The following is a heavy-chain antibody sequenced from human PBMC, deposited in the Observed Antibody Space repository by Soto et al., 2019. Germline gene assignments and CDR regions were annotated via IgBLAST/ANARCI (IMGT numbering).Heavy chain of an antibody. CDR1: GFTFSHAW. CDR2: IKSKSDGGTT. Sequence: GSLRLSCAASGFTFSHAWMSWVRQAPGKGLEWVGRIKSKSDGGTTDYAAPVKGRFTISRDDSKNTLYLQMNSLKTEDTAVYYCTTDTVEMATIGNFVWGQGTMVTVSS. V-gene: IGHV3-15*01. D-gene: IGHD1-1*01. J-gene: IGHJ3*01. CDR3: TTDTVEMATIGNFV.